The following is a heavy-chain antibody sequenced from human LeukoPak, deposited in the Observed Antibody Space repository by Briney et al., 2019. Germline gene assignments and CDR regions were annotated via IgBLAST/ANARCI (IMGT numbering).Heavy chain of an antibody. CDR3: ARLPSTTGYYMDV. V-gene: IGHV5-51*01. CDR2: IYPGDSDT. Sequence: GESLKISCKGSGYSFASYWIGWVRQMPGKGLEWMGIIYPGDSDTRYGPSFQGQVTISADKSISTAYLQWSSLKASDTAMYYCARLPSTTGYYMDVWGKGTTVTVSS. CDR1: GYSFASYW. D-gene: IGHD2-8*01. J-gene: IGHJ6*03.